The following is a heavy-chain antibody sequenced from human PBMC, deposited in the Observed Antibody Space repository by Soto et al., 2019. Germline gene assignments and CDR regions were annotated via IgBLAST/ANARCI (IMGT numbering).Heavy chain of an antibody. J-gene: IGHJ4*02. CDR1: GFSLSTSGMC. Sequence: SGPTLVNPTQTLTLTCTFSGFSLSTSGMCVSWIRQPPGKALEWLALIDWDDDKYYSTSLKTRLTISKDTSKNQVVLTMTNMDPVDTATYYCARTKNTYNWNYVWEFDYWGQGTLVTVSS. CDR3: ARTKNTYNWNYVWEFDY. V-gene: IGHV2-70*01. CDR2: IDWDDDK. D-gene: IGHD1-7*01.